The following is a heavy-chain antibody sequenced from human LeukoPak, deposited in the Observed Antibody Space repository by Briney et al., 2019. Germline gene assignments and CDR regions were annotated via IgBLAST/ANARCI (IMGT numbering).Heavy chain of an antibody. Sequence: ASVKVSCKASGYTFTGYYMHWVRQAPGQGLEWMGWINPNSGGTNYAQKFQGRVTMTRATSISTAYMELSRLRSDDTAVYYCARVPAGYCSSTSCYGRGTNWFDPWGQGTLVTVSS. CDR2: INPNSGGT. V-gene: IGHV1-2*02. J-gene: IGHJ5*02. D-gene: IGHD2-2*01. CDR1: GYTFTGYY. CDR3: ARVPAGYCSSTSCYGRGTNWFDP.